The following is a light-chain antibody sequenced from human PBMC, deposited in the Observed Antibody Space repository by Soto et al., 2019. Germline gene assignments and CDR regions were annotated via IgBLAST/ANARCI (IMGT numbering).Light chain of an antibody. CDR1: QSISTW. V-gene: IGKV1-5*03. CDR3: EQYKTYSEVT. CDR2: KAS. Sequence: DIQMTQSPSTLSASVGDRVTITCRASQSISTWLAWYQQKPGNAPKLLIYKASTLQGGVPSRFSGGGSGTEFTLTISRLQADDLATYYCEQYKTYSEVTFGGGTKVEV. J-gene: IGKJ4*01.